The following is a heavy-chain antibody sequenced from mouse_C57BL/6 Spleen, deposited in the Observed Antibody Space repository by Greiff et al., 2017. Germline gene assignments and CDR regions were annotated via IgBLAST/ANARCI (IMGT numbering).Heavy chain of an antibody. CDR1: GFTFSSYA. D-gene: IGHD1-1*01. Sequence: EVKLMESGEGLVKPGGSLKLSCAASGFTFSSYAMSWVRQTPEKRLEWVAYISSGGDYIYYADTVKGRFTISRDNARNTLYLQMSSLKSEDTAMYYCTSLYGSSSWFAYWGQGTLVTVSA. CDR3: TSLYGSSSWFAY. J-gene: IGHJ3*01. V-gene: IGHV5-9-1*02. CDR2: ISSGGDYI.